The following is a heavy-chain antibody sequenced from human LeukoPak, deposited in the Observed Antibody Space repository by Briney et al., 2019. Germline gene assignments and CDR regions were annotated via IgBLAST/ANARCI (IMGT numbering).Heavy chain of an antibody. D-gene: IGHD6-13*01. J-gene: IGHJ5*02. CDR3: ARHRYTGSWDRWFDP. Sequence: SETLSLTCTVSGGSISSYYWSWIRQPPGKGLEWIGYIYTSGSTNYNPSLKSRVTISVDTPKNQVSLKLSSVTAADTAVYYCARHRYTGSWDRWFDPWGQGTLVTVSS. CDR2: IYTSGST. CDR1: GGSISSYY. V-gene: IGHV4-4*09.